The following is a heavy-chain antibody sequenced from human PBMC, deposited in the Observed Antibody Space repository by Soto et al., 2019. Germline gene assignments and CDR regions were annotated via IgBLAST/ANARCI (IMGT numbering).Heavy chain of an antibody. CDR1: GFTFRSFI. CDR3: AKRGLDDH. V-gene: IGHV3-23*01. D-gene: IGHD4-17*01. CDR2: ISDSGART. Sequence: XGSLRLTGVASGFTFRSFIMSWVRQAPGRGLEWVSGISDSGARTDYADSVKGRFTISRDNSKNTLYLQMNALRSEDTAVYFCAKRGLDDHWGQGTLVTVSS. J-gene: IGHJ4*02.